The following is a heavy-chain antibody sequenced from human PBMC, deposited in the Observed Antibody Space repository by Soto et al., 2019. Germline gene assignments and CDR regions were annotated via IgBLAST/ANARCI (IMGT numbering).Heavy chain of an antibody. D-gene: IGHD5-12*01. CDR2: INTYNGMT. CDR1: GYTFSNYH. J-gene: IGHJ4*02. V-gene: IGHV1-18*01. CDR3: AKSPRGEMATY. Sequence: QVQLVQSGGEVKKPVASVTVSCKASGYTFSNYHITWLRQAPRQGLAWMAWINTYNGMTDYAQRFQGRVTMTRDTSTSTAYMELRNLGSADTAVYFCAKSPRGEMATYWGQGTLVTFSS.